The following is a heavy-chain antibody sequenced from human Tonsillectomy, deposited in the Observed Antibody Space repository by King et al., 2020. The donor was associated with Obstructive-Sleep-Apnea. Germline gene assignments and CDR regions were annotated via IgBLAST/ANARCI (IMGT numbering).Heavy chain of an antibody. J-gene: IGHJ4*02. CDR2: ISYDGSNK. D-gene: IGHD2-2*01. CDR3: ATGRDIVVVPESTAFDY. Sequence: VQLVESGGGVVQPGRSLRLSCAASGFTFSSYAMHWVRQAPGKGLEWVAVISYDGSNKYYADSVKGRFTISRDNSNNTLYLQMNSLRAEDTAVYYCATGRDIVVVPESTAFDYWGQGTLVTVSS. V-gene: IGHV3-30*04. CDR1: GFTFSSYA.